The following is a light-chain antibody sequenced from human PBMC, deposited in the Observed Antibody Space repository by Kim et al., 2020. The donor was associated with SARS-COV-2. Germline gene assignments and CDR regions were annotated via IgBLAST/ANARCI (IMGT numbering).Light chain of an antibody. CDR1: QGVDNW. CDR3: QQANILPFS. Sequence: SASVGDSVTITCRASQGVDNWLAWYQQKPGKAPKLLIYAASSLQSGVPSRFSGSGSGTHFTLNISSLQPEDFATYYCQQANILPFSFGGGTKLEI. J-gene: IGKJ4*01. CDR2: AAS. V-gene: IGKV1-12*02.